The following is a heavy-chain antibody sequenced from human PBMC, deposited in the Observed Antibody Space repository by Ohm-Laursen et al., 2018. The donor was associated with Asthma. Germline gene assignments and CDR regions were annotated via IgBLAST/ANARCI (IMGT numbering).Heavy chain of an antibody. CDR3: ARGPPGGQKWELFSYFDY. CDR1: GFTFSSYG. CDR2: ISYDGSNK. V-gene: IGHV3-30*03. D-gene: IGHD1-26*01. Sequence: SLRLSCTASGFTFSSYGMHWVRQAPGKGLEWVAVISYDGSNKYYADSVKGRFTISRDNSKNTLYLQMNSLRAEDTAVYYCARGPPGGQKWELFSYFDYWGQGTLVTVSS. J-gene: IGHJ4*02.